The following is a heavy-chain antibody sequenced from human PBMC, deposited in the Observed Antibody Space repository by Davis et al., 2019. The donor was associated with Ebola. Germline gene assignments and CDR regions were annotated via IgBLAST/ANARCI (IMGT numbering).Heavy chain of an antibody. CDR3: ARPSSYYYDSSAFDI. V-gene: IGHV5-10-1*01. J-gene: IGHJ3*02. Sequence: GESLKISCKGSGYSFTSYWISWVRQMPGKGLEWMGRIDPSDSYTNYSPSFQGHVTISADKSISTAYLQWSSLKASDTAMYYCARPSSYYYDSSAFDIWGQGTMVTVSS. CDR2: IDPSDSYT. CDR1: GYSFTSYW. D-gene: IGHD3-22*01.